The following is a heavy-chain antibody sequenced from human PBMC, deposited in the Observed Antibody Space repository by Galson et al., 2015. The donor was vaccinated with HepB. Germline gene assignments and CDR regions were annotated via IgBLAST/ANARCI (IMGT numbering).Heavy chain of an antibody. J-gene: IGHJ5*02. CDR2: ISYDGSNK. D-gene: IGHD6-13*01. Sequence: SLRLSCAASGFPFSSYGMHWVRQAPGKGLGWVAVISYDGSNKYYADSVKGRFTISRDNSKNTLYLQMNSLRAEDTAVYYCAKGGAGYSSSWSNNWFDPWGQGTLVTVSS. CDR3: AKGGAGYSSSWSNNWFDP. CDR1: GFPFSSYG. V-gene: IGHV3-30*18.